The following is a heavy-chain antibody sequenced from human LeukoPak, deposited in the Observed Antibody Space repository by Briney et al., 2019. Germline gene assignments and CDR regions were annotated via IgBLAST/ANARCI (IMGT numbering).Heavy chain of an antibody. CDR3: ARVAGGWSPYYFDY. J-gene: IGHJ4*02. D-gene: IGHD6-19*01. Sequence: SVRVSCKASGGTFSSYAISWVRQAPGQGLEWMGGIIPIFGTANYAQKFQGRVTITADKSTSTAYMELSSLRSEDTAVYYCARVAGGWSPYYFDYWGQGTLVTVSS. V-gene: IGHV1-69*06. CDR2: IIPIFGTA. CDR1: GGTFSSYA.